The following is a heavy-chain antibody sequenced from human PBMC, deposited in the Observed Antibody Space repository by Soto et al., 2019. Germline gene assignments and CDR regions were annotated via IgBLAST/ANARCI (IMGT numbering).Heavy chain of an antibody. CDR2: IFWDDDT. CDR1: GFSLRNNGVG. Sequence: SCPTLVNPTQTLTLTCTFSGFSLRNNGVGVGWIRQAPGKAPEWLALIFWDDDTRYNPSLNNRLTITKDTSKNQVVVTMTNMDPVDTATYYCVHSSDALRSLEWLLENAFDIWGQGTMVTVSS. CDR3: VHSSDALRSLEWLLENAFDI. D-gene: IGHD3-3*01. V-gene: IGHV2-5*02. J-gene: IGHJ3*02.